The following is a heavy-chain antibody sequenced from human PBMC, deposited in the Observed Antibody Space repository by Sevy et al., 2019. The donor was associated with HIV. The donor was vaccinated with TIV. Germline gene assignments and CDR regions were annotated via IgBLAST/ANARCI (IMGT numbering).Heavy chain of an antibody. V-gene: IGHV3-43*01. Sequence: GGSLRLSCAASGFTFDDYTMHWVRQAPGKGLEWVSLISWDGGSTYYADSVKGRFTISRDNSKNSLYLQMNSLRTEDTALYYCAKDIGAVGLPLGNFDYWGQGTLVTVSS. CDR3: AKDIGAVGLPLGNFDY. CDR1: GFTFDDYT. J-gene: IGHJ4*02. D-gene: IGHD5-12*01. CDR2: ISWDGGST.